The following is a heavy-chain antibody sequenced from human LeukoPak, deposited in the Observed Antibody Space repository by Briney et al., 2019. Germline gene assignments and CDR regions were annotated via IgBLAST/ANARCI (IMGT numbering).Heavy chain of an antibody. CDR3: ARGALNWFDP. CDR1: GGSISSYY. CDR2: IYYSGST. V-gene: IGHV4-59*01. Sequence: SETRSLAWTVAGGSISSYYWSWVRQPPGEGREGVGYIYYSGSTNYNRSLRGRVTRSVDTSKNQFSLKLSSVTAADTAVYYCARGALNWFDPWGQGTLVTVSS. J-gene: IGHJ5*02.